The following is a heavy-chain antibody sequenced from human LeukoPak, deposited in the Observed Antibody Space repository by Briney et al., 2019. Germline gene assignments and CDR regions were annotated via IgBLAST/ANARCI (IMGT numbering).Heavy chain of an antibody. V-gene: IGHV3-23*01. J-gene: IGHJ4*02. D-gene: IGHD6-6*01. CDR3: AKRVPYTSSSVYFDY. CDR1: GFTFSSYG. Sequence: GGSLRLSCAASGFTFSSYGMSWVRQAPGKGLEWVSSISDDGRSTYYADSVKGRFTISKDNSKNTMYLQMNDLRAEDTAIYYCAKRVPYTSSSVYFDYWGQGTLVTVSS. CDR2: ISDDGRST.